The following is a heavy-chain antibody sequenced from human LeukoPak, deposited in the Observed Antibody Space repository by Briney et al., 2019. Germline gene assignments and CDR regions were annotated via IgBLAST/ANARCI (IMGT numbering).Heavy chain of an antibody. CDR3: ARGFYGDYGYGVDV. J-gene: IGHJ6*02. CDR1: GGSVSSGTYY. V-gene: IGHV4-61*01. Sequence: SETLSLTCSVSGGSVSSGTYYWTWIRQPPGKGLEWIGYIYYSGSTNYNPSLKSRITISLDTSKNQFSLKLSSVTAADTAVYYCARGFYGDYGYGVDVWGQGTTVTVSS. D-gene: IGHD4-17*01. CDR2: IYYSGST.